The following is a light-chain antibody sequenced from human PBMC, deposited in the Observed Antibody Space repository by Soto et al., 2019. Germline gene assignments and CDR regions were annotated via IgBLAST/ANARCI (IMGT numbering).Light chain of an antibody. V-gene: IGLV2-14*03. CDR2: DVS. J-gene: IGLJ1*01. CDR3: SSYRTSNTRQIV. CDR1: SSDVGGYNY. Sequence: QSALTQAASVSGSPRQSITISCTGTSSDVGGYNYVSWYQHHPGKAPKLMIYDVSNRPSGVSNRFSGSKSGNTASLSISGLQPEDEADYYCSSYRTSNTRQIVCGTGTKVTVL.